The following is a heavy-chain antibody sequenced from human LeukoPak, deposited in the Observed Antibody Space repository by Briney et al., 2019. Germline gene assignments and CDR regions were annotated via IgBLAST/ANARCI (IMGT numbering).Heavy chain of an antibody. CDR1: GFTVSSNY. J-gene: IGHJ5*02. CDR2: IYSGGST. Sequence: GGSLRLPCAASGFTVSSNYMSWVRQAPGKGLEWVSVIYSGGSTYYADSVKGRFTISKDNSKNTLYLQMNSLRAEDTAVYYCARVNFLWFGGSSRAWFDPWGQGTLVTVSS. D-gene: IGHD3-10*01. CDR3: ARVNFLWFGGSSRAWFDP. V-gene: IGHV3-53*01.